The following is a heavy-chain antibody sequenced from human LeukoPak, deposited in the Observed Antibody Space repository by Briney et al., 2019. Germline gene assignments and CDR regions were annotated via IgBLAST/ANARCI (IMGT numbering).Heavy chain of an antibody. D-gene: IGHD2/OR15-2a*01. CDR3: TTLSGPLDV. J-gene: IGHJ6*02. V-gene: IGHV3-15*04. CDR2: IASKTFGGTT. CDR1: GITFTNAW. Sequence: PGGSLRLSCAASGITFTNAWMSWVRQAPGKGLEWVGRIASKTFGGTTDYAEPVKGRFTIARDESKNTLYLQMNSLKTDDTAVYYCTTLSGPLDVWGQGTTVTVSS.